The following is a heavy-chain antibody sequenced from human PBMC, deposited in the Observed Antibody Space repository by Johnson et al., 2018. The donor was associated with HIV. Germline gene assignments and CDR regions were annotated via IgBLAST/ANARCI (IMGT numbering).Heavy chain of an antibody. CDR1: GFTFSSYA. J-gene: IGHJ3*02. Sequence: QMQLVESGGGVVQPGGSLRLSCAASGFTFSSYAMHWVRQAPGKGLEWVAVISYDGSNKYYADSVKGRFTISRDNSKNTLYLQMNSLKTEDTAVYYCTTEKHAPRAFDIWGQGTMVTVSS. V-gene: IGHV3-30*04. CDR2: ISYDGSNK. CDR3: TTEKHAPRAFDI. D-gene: IGHD1-14*01.